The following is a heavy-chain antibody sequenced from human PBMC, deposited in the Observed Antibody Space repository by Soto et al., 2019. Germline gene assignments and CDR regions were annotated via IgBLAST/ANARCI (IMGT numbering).Heavy chain of an antibody. V-gene: IGHV3-30*18. CDR1: GVTFSSYG. CDR3: AKGNYYDSSGYYPFDY. CDR2: ISYDGSNK. Sequence: LRLSCAASGVTFSSYGMHWVRQAPGKGLEWVAVISYDGSNKYYADSVKGRFTISRDNSKNTLYLQMNSLRAEDTAVCYCAKGNYYDSSGYYPFDYWGQGTLVTVSS. D-gene: IGHD3-22*01. J-gene: IGHJ4*02.